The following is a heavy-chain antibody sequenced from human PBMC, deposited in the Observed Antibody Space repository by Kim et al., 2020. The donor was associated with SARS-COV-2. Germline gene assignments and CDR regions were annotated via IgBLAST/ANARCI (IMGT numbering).Heavy chain of an antibody. J-gene: IGHJ4*02. CDR1: GYSFTSYW. V-gene: IGHV5-51*01. CDR2: IYPGDSDT. Sequence: GESLKISCKGSGYSFTSYWIGWVRQMPGKGLEWMGIIYPGDSDTRYSPSFQGQVTISADKSISTAYLQWSSLKAAGTAMYYCARADYDFGVVPPLDWGQGTLVTVSS. CDR3: ARADYDFGVVPPLD. D-gene: IGHD3-3*01.